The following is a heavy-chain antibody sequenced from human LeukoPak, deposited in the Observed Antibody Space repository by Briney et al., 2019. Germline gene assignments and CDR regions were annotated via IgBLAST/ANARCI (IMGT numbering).Heavy chain of an antibody. CDR2: MNPNSGNT. D-gene: IGHD2-2*02. J-gene: IGHJ4*02. V-gene: IGHV1-8*03. CDR3: ARGLTPWYCSSTSCYTLDY. CDR1: GYTFTSYD. Sequence: ASVKVSCKASGYTFTSYDINWVRQATGQGLEWMGWMNPNSGNTGYAQKFQGRVTINRNTSISTAYMELSSLRSEDTAVYYCARGLTPWYCSSTSCYTLDYWGQGTLVTVSS.